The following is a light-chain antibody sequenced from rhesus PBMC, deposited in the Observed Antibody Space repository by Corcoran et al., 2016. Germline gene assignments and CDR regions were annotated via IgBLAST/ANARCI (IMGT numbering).Light chain of an antibody. Sequence: EIVMTQSPATLSLSPGERATLSCRASQSVSSSLAWYQQKPGQAPRLLIYAASSRATGITARFSGSGSGTDFTLTISSLEPEDGAVYYCLQHSNWPRTFGQGTKVEIK. CDR3: LQHSNWPRT. CDR2: AAS. V-gene: IGKV3-24*01. J-gene: IGKJ1*01. CDR1: QSVSSS.